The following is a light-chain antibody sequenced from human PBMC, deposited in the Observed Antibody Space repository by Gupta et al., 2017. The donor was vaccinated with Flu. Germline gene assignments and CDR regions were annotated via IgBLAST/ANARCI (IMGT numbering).Light chain of an antibody. CDR2: EDS. J-gene: IGLJ2*01. Sequence: QPALTQPASVSGSPGQSITISCTGTSIDIASYNLVSWHQHHPGKAPKLVIYEDSKWPSGVSSRFSGSKSGNTASLTISGLQAEDEADYYCCSYAGRSSVVFGGGTKLTVL. CDR1: SIDIASYNL. V-gene: IGLV2-23*01. CDR3: CSYAGRSSVV.